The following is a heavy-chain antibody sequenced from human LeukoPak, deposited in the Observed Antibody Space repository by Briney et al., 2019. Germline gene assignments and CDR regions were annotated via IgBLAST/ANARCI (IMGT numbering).Heavy chain of an antibody. J-gene: IGHJ3*02. CDR1: GGSISSGGYY. D-gene: IGHD3-22*01. CDR2: IYYSGST. V-gene: IGHV4-31*03. CDR3: ARSRTMIEKAFDI. Sequence: ASETLSLTRTVSGGSISSGGYYWSWIRQHPGEGLEWIGYIYYSGSTYYNPSLKSRVTISVDTSKNQFSLKLSSVTAADTAVYYCARSRTMIEKAFDIWGQGTMVTDSS.